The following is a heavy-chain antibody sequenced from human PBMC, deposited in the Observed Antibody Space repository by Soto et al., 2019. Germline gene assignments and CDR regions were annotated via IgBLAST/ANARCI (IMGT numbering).Heavy chain of an antibody. V-gene: IGHV4-39*01. D-gene: IGHD3-3*01. CDR3: ARGYYDFWSGYYTPYYGMDV. CDR1: GGSISSSSYY. Sequence: SETLSLTCTVSGGSISSSSYYWGWIRQPPGKGLEWIVSIYYSGSTYYNPSLKSRVTISVDTSKNQFSLKLSSVTAADTAVYYCARGYYDFWSGYYTPYYGMDVWGQGTTVTVSS. J-gene: IGHJ6*02. CDR2: IYYSGST.